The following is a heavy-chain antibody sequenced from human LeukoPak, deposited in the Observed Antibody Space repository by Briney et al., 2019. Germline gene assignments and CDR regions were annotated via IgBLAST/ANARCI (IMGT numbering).Heavy chain of an antibody. CDR1: GFTFDDYG. J-gene: IGHJ4*02. Sequence: GGSLRLSCAASGFTFDDYGMSWVRQAPGKGLEWISGVNWNGGSTGYADSVKGRFTISRDNAKNSVYLQMSSLRAEDTGVYYCATTLNIATPGHLWGQGALVTVSS. V-gene: IGHV3-20*04. CDR3: ATTLNIATPGHL. D-gene: IGHD6-13*01. CDR2: VNWNGGST.